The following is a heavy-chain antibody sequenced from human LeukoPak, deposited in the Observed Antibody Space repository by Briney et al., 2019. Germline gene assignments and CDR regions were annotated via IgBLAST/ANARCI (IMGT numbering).Heavy chain of an antibody. CDR3: VKDFGYRSSTDAFGI. V-gene: IGHV3-43*01. Sequence: PGGSLRLSCAASGFTFYDYTMHWVRQAPGKGLEWVSLISWDGGSTYYADSVKGRFTISRDNSKNSLYLQMNSLRTEDTALYYCVKDFGYRSSTDAFGIWGQGTMVTVSS. CDR2: ISWDGGST. D-gene: IGHD6-13*01. J-gene: IGHJ3*02. CDR1: GFTFYDYT.